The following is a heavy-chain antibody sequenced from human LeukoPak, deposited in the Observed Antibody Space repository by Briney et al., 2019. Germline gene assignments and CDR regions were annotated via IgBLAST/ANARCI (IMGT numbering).Heavy chain of an antibody. V-gene: IGHV4-61*01. J-gene: IGHJ2*01. Sequence: SETLSLTCTVSGGSVSSGTYYWSWIRQPPGEGLEWIGYIYYSGSTNYNPSLKSRVTLSVDTSKNQFSLKLSSVTAADTAVYYCARGKVTRDWYFDLWGRGTLVTVSS. CDR3: ARGKVTRDWYFDL. CDR1: GGSVSSGTYY. CDR2: IYYSGST. D-gene: IGHD4-17*01.